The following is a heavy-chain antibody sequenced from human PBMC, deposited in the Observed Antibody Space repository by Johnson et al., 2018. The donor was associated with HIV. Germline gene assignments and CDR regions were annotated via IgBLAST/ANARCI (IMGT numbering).Heavy chain of an antibody. J-gene: IGHJ3*01. CDR1: GFTFSSYG. CDR3: ARILLGYCRA. V-gene: IGHV3-30*02. D-gene: IGHD2-15*01. Sequence: QVQLVESGGGVVQPGGSLRLSCAASGFTFSSYGMHWVRQAPGKGLEWVAFIRYDGSNKYYADFVQGRFTISRDNSKNTVYLLMNSLRGEDTAVYYCARILLGYCRAWGQGTMVTVSS. CDR2: IRYDGSNK.